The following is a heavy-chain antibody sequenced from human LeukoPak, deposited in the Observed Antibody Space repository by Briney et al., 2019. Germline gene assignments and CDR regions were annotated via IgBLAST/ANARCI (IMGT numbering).Heavy chain of an antibody. V-gene: IGHV3-9*01. J-gene: IGHJ4*02. CDR3: ARSSRELGGYAPWELMPPFDY. Sequence: GGSLRLSCAASGFIFDDYAMHWVRQAPGKGLEWVSGITWVSGGSRVYADSVKGRFTISRDNAKNSLYLQMNSLRAEDTAVYYCARSSRELGGYAPWELMPPFDYWGQGTLVTVSS. CDR2: ITWVSGGSR. D-gene: IGHD1-7*01. CDR1: GFIFDDYA.